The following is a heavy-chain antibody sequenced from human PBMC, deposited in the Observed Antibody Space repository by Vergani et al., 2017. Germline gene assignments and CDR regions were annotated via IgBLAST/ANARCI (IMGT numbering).Heavy chain of an antibody. J-gene: IGHJ6*02. CDR3: ARDSGSYSPINYYYGMDV. CDR2: IYTSGST. Sequence: QVQLQQWGAGLLKPSETLSLTCAVYGGSFSGYYWSWIRQPPGKGLEWIGRIYTSGSTNYNPSLKSRVTISVDTSKNQFSLKLSSVTAADTAVYYCARDSGSYSPINYYYGMDVWGQGTTVTVSS. V-gene: IGHV4-59*10. D-gene: IGHD1-26*01. CDR1: GGSFSGYY.